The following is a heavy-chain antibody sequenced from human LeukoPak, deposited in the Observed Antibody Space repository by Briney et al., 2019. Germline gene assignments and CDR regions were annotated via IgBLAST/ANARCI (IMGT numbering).Heavy chain of an antibody. D-gene: IGHD3-22*01. CDR2: MNPNSGNT. Sequence: ASVQVSCKASGYTFTSYDINWVRQATGQGLEWMGWMNPNSGNTGYAQKFQGRVTMTRSTSISTAYMELSSLRSEDTAVCYCSRGGPYDSSGHLDWWGQGTQVTVSS. CDR3: SRGGPYDSSGHLDW. V-gene: IGHV1-8*01. J-gene: IGHJ4*02. CDR1: GYTFTSYD.